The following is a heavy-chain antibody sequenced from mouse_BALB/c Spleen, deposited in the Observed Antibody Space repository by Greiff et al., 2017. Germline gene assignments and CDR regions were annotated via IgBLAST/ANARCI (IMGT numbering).Heavy chain of an antibody. V-gene: IGHV1S56*01. J-gene: IGHJ3*01. CDR2: IYPGDGST. CDR3: ARNYRYDENWFAY. Sequence: VQGVESGPELVKPGALVKISCKASGYTFTSYDINWVKQRPGQGLEWIGWIYPGDGSTKYNEKFKGKATLTADKSSSTAYMQLSSLTSENSAVYFCARNYRYDENWFAYWGQGTLVTVSA. CDR1: GYTFTSYD. D-gene: IGHD2-14*01.